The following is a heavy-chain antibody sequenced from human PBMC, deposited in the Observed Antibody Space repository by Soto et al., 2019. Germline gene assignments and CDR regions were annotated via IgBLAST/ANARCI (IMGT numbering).Heavy chain of an antibody. J-gene: IGHJ6*02. CDR2: IIPIYGTT. V-gene: IGHV1-69*12. CDR3: ARPSGSSLENNYYYAVDV. CDR1: GGTFTSHA. Sequence: QVQLVQSGAEVKKPGSSVKVSCKTSGGTFTSHAVSWVRQAPGHGLEWMGGIIPIYGTTNYPVKCQGRVTITADESSGTAYLELTGLRSEDTAVYYCARPSGSSLENNYYYAVDVWGQGTTVTVSS. D-gene: IGHD1-26*01.